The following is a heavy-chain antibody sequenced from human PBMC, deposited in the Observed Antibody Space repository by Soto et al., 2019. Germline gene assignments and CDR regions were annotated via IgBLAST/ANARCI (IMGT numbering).Heavy chain of an antibody. CDR1: GYTVTGYY. Sequence: ASVKVSCKASGYTVTGYYMHWVRQAPGQGLERMGRINPNIDGTNYAQKFQGWVTMTRDASISTAYMELSRLRSDDTAVYYCARATSATGIAAAGILPYYYYYMDVWGKGTTVTVSS. V-gene: IGHV1-2*04. J-gene: IGHJ6*03. D-gene: IGHD6-13*01. CDR3: ARATSATGIAAAGILPYYYYYMDV. CDR2: INPNIDGT.